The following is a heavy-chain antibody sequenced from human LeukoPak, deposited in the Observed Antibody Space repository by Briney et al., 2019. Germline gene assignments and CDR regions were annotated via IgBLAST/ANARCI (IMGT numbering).Heavy chain of an antibody. V-gene: IGHV3-21*01. CDR3: ARGATAFDY. CDR2: IGPTGSDR. Sequence: KPGGSLRLSCTASGLTFSSSGFNWVRQAPGKGLEWVASIGPTGSDRYHADSIKGRFTISRDNAKNSLYLQMNSLRAEDTAVYYCARGATAFDYWGQGTLVTVSS. CDR1: GLTFSSSG. D-gene: IGHD1-26*01. J-gene: IGHJ4*02.